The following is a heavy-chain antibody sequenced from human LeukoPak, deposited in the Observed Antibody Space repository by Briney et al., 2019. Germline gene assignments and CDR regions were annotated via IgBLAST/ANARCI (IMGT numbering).Heavy chain of an antibody. V-gene: IGHV3-33*01. CDR3: ARDRGSNDPIDY. Sequence: GGSLRLSCAASGCTFSSYGMHWVRQAPGKGLEWVAVIWHDGRNKYYADSVKGRFTISRDNSKNTLYLQMSSLRAEDTAVYYCARDRGSNDPIDYWGQGTLVTVSS. J-gene: IGHJ4*02. D-gene: IGHD2-15*01. CDR1: GCTFSSYG. CDR2: IWHDGRNK.